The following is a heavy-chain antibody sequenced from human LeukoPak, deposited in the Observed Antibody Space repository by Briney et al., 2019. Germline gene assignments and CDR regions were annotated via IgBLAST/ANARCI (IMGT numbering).Heavy chain of an antibody. J-gene: IGHJ5*02. CDR1: GGSISSSSYY. CDR2: IYYSGST. V-gene: IGHV4-39*07. Sequence: SETLSLTCTVSGGSISSSSYYWGWIRQPPGKGLEWIGSIYYSGSTYYNPSLKSRVTISVDTSKNQFSLKLSSVTAADTAVYYCARDQQQLAEYNWFDPWGQGTLVTVSS. CDR3: ARDQQQLAEYNWFDP. D-gene: IGHD6-13*01.